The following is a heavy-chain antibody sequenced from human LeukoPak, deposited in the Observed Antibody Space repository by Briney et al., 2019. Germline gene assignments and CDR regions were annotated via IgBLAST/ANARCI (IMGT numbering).Heavy chain of an antibody. Sequence: SETLSLTCSVSGASIGGSSHYWAWIRQPPGKGPEWIGSIYYSGSTYYNPSLKSRVTISVDTSQNQFSLKVTFLTVADTAVYYCATLTTMSTWGHGTLVTVSS. CDR3: ATLTTMST. V-gene: IGHV4-39*01. J-gene: IGHJ4*01. CDR2: IYYSGST. D-gene: IGHD4-17*01. CDR1: GASIGGSSHY.